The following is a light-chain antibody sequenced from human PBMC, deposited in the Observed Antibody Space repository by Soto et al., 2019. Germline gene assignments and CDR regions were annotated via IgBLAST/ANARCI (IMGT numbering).Light chain of an antibody. CDR1: QTVSQDY. Sequence: EIVLTQSPGTLSLSPGERATFSCRASQTVSQDYLAWFQHKPGQAPRLLMFSATSMAAGIPDRFSGSGSGTDFTLTISRLDPEDFAVYFCQQYGSSPQTFGQGTRVEIK. J-gene: IGKJ1*01. V-gene: IGKV3-20*01. CDR3: QQYGSSPQT. CDR2: SAT.